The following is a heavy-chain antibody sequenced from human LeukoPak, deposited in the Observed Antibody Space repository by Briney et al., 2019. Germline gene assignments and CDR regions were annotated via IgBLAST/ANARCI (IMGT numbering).Heavy chain of an antibody. V-gene: IGHV3-23*01. Sequence: PGGSLRLSCAASGFTFSSYAMSWVRQVPGKGLEWVSVISGSGDNTYYADSVKGRFTISRDNSKNMLYLQMNSLRAQDTAVYYCAKCYLRPSGYYPYYSDYWGQGTLVTVSS. CDR3: AKCYLRPSGYYPYYSDY. J-gene: IGHJ4*02. CDR2: ISGSGDNT. D-gene: IGHD3-22*01. CDR1: GFTFSSYA.